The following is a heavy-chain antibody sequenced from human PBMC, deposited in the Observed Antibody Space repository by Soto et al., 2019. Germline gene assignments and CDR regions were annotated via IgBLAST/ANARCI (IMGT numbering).Heavy chain of an antibody. V-gene: IGHV1-24*01. D-gene: IGHD2-2*01. CDR1: GYTLTELS. Sequence: GASVKVSCKVSGYTLTELSMHWVRQAPGKGLEWMGGFDPEDGETIYAQKFQGRVTMTEDTSTDTAYMELSSLRSEDTAVYYCATEFAYRSSTSWLEVPWFDPGAREPWSPS. CDR2: FDPEDGET. CDR3: ATEFAYRSSTSWLEVPWFDP. J-gene: IGHJ5*02.